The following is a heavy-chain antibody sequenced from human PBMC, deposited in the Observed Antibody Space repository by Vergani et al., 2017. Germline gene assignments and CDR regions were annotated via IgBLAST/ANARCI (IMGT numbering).Heavy chain of an antibody. V-gene: IGHV4-59*01. CDR3: ARSIVSRNPPDYFDN. CDR2: VDDSGYF. Sequence: QVQLQESGPGLVRPSETLSLTCTVSGGSLSGYYWNWIRQTPGEGLEWIGYVDDSGYFNYNPSLKTRVSMSSDTSNNQFSLLLISVTVADTAVYYCARSIVSRNPPDYFDNWCQGTLVTVSS. D-gene: IGHD1-14*01. CDR1: GGSLSGYY. J-gene: IGHJ4*02.